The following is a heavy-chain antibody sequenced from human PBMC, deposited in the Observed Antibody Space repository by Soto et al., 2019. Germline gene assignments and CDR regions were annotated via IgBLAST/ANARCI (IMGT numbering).Heavy chain of an antibody. D-gene: IGHD6-13*01. CDR1: GYTFTSYY. Sequence: ASVKVSCKASGYTFTSYYMHWVRQAPGQGLEWMGIINPSGGSTSYAQKFQGRVTMTRDTSTSTVYMELSSLRSEDTAVYYCASQPRNHIAAAGMFDYWGQGTLVTVSS. J-gene: IGHJ4*02. CDR3: ASQPRNHIAAAGMFDY. V-gene: IGHV1-46*03. CDR2: INPSGGST.